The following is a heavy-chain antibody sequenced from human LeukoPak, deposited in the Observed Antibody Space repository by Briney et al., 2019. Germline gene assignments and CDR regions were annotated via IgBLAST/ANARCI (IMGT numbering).Heavy chain of an antibody. CDR3: ARDLSSSSVEPLFDY. CDR1: GFTFSSYA. J-gene: IGHJ4*02. D-gene: IGHD6-6*01. V-gene: IGHV3-23*01. Sequence: GGSLRLSCAASGFTFSSYAMSWVRQAPGEGREWVSAIRGSGGSTDYADSVKGRVTISRDNSKNTLYLQMTRLRAEDTAVYYCARDLSSSSVEPLFDYWGQGTLVTVSS. CDR2: IRGSGGST.